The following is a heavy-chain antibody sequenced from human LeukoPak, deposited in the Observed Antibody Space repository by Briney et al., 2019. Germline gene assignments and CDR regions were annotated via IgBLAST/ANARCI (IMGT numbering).Heavy chain of an antibody. CDR1: GYTFTGYY. V-gene: IGHV1-2*02. CDR3: ARAGVWDYSDTSGYHNGAFDI. CDR2: INPYSGGT. D-gene: IGHD3-22*01. J-gene: IGHJ3*02. Sequence: GASVKVSCKASGYTFTGYYMHWVRQAPGQGLEWMGWINPYSGGTNYAQKFQGRVTMTRDTSISTAYMELSRLRSDDTALYYCARAGVWDYSDTSGYHNGAFDIWGQGTMVTVSS.